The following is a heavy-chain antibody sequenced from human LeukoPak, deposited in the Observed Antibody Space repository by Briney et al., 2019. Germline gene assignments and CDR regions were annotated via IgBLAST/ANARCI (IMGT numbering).Heavy chain of an antibody. Sequence: PGGSLRLSCAASGFTLDDYAMHWVRQATGKGLEWVSGISWNSGSIGYADSVKGRVTISRDNAKNSLYLQMNSLRAEDTAVYYCASGGELLPLDYWGQGTLVTVSS. J-gene: IGHJ4*02. V-gene: IGHV3-9*01. D-gene: IGHD1-26*01. CDR3: ASGGELLPLDY. CDR1: GFTLDDYA. CDR2: ISWNSGSI.